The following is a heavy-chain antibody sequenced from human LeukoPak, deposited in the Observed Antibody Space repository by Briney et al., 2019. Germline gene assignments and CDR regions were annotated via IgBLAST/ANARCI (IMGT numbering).Heavy chain of an antibody. Sequence: PSETLSLTCTVSGGSISSGSYYWSWIRQPAGKGLEWIGRIYTSGSTNYNPSLKSRVTISVDTSKNQFSLKLNSVTAADTAVYYCARTYDSPGYYSPDYYYMDVWGKGTTVTISS. CDR3: ARTYDSPGYYSPDYYYMDV. CDR2: IYTSGST. D-gene: IGHD3-22*01. CDR1: GGSISSGSYY. J-gene: IGHJ6*03. V-gene: IGHV4-61*02.